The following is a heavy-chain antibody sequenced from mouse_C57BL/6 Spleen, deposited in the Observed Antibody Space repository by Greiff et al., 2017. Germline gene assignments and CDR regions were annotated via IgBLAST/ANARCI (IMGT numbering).Heavy chain of an antibody. D-gene: IGHD1-1*01. J-gene: IGHJ4*01. V-gene: IGHV5-4*03. CDR3: ARQELHYAMDD. Sequence: EVKLMESGGGLVKPGGSLKLSCAASGFTFSSYAMSWVRQTPEKRLEWVATISDGGSYTYYPDNVKGRFTISRDNAKNNLYLQMSHLKSEDTAMYYCARQELHYAMDDWGQGTSVTVSS. CDR1: GFTFSSYA. CDR2: ISDGGSYT.